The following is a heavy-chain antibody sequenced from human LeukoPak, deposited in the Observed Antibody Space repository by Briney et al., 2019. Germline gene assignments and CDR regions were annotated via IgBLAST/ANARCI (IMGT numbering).Heavy chain of an antibody. V-gene: IGHV4-61*02. Sequence: SQTLSLTCTVSGGPISSGSYYWSWIRQPAGKGLEWIGRIYTSGSTNYNPSLKSRVTISVDTSKNQFSLKLSSVTAADTAVYYCARDQISAVGYWFDPWGQGTLVTVSS. D-gene: IGHD6-13*01. CDR3: ARDQISAVGYWFDP. CDR2: IYTSGST. J-gene: IGHJ5*02. CDR1: GGPISSGSYY.